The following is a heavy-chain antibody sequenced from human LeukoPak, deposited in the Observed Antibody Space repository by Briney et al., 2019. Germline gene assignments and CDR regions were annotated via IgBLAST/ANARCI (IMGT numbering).Heavy chain of an antibody. J-gene: IGHJ4*02. CDR1: VFTFSSRW. D-gene: IGHD3-22*01. V-gene: IGHV3-74*01. CDR2: IKNDGSTT. Sequence: GGSLRLSCAVSVFTFSSRWMHWVRQAPGKGLVWVALIKNDGSTTNYADSVKGRFTASRDDAKNTVYLQMSSLRAEDTAVYYCHPLAYVSNWGQGTLVTVSS. CDR3: HPLAYVSN.